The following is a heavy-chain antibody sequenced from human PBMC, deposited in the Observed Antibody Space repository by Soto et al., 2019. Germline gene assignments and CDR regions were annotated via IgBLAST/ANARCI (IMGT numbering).Heavy chain of an antibody. J-gene: IGHJ4*02. CDR1: GYTFTSYG. D-gene: IGHD6-19*01. CDR2: ISAYNGNT. V-gene: IGHV1-18*01. CDR3: ARDNSSSGWYENFDY. Sequence: ASVKVSCKASGYTFTSYGISWVRQAPGQGLEWMGWISAYNGNTNYAQKLQGRVTMTTDTSTSTAYMELRSLRAEDTAVYYCARDNSSSGWYENFDYWGQGTLVTVSS.